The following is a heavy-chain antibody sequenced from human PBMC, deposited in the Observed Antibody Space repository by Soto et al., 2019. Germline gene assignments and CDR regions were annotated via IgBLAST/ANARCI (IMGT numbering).Heavy chain of an antibody. J-gene: IGHJ6*02. V-gene: IGHV1-2*04. Sequence: ASVKVSCKASGYTFTGYYMHWVRQAPGQGLEWMGWINPNSGGTNYAQKFQGWVTMTRDTSISTAYMELSRLRSDDAAVYYCARGGKWVGGGKNYYYYYGMDVWGQGTTVTVS. CDR3: ARGGKWVGGGKNYYYYYGMDV. D-gene: IGHD3-10*01. CDR1: GYTFTGYY. CDR2: INPNSGGT.